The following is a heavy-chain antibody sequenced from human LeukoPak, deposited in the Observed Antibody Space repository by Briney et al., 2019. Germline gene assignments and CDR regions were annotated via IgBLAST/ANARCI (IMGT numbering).Heavy chain of an antibody. V-gene: IGHV3-21*01. CDR3: ARGGSNSHFDY. D-gene: IGHD1-26*01. CDR2: ISSSSSYI. Sequence: GGSLRLSCAASGFTFSSYSMNWVRQAPGKGLEWVSSISSSSSYIYYADSVKGRFNISRDNAKNSLYLQMNSLRAEDTAVYYCARGGSNSHFDYGGRGPPVTVP. J-gene: IGHJ4*02. CDR1: GFTFSSYS.